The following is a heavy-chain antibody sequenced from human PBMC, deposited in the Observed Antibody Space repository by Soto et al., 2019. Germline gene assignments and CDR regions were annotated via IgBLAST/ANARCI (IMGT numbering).Heavy chain of an antibody. CDR3: ARDVESGSSQYYYYYYGMDV. J-gene: IGHJ6*02. CDR2: ISYDGSNK. V-gene: IGHV3-30-3*01. Sequence: QVQLVESGGGVVQPGRSLRLSCAASGFTFSSYAMHWVRQAPGKGLEWVAVISYDGSNKYYADSVKGRSTISRDNSKNTLYLQMNSLRAEDTAVYYCARDVESGSSQYYYYYYGMDVWGQGTTVTVSS. D-gene: IGHD1-26*01. CDR1: GFTFSSYA.